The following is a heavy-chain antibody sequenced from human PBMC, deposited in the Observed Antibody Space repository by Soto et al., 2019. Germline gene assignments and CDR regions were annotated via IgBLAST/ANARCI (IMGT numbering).Heavy chain of an antibody. CDR3: ARGGNSLLDY. CDR1: GFTFSSYA. V-gene: IGHV3-30-3*01. CDR2: ISYDGSNK. Sequence: QVQLVESGGGVVQPGRSLRLSCAASGFTFSSYAMHWVRQAPGKGLEWVAVISYDGSNKYYADSVKGRFTISRDNSKNTLYLQMNSLRAEDTAVYYCARGGNSLLDYWGQGTLVTVSS. J-gene: IGHJ4*02. D-gene: IGHD5-18*01.